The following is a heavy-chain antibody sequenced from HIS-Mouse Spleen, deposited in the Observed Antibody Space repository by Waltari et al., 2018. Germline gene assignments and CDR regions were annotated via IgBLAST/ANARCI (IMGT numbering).Heavy chain of an antibody. CDR2: IIPILGIA. J-gene: IGHJ4*02. V-gene: IGHV1-69*04. Sequence: QVQLVQSGAEVKKPGSSVKVSCKASGGTFSSYAISWVRQAHGQGLEWMGRIIPILGIANYAQKFQGRVTITADKSTSTAYMELSSLRSEDTAVYYCARDQMETGDPDYWGQGTLVTVSS. CDR1: GGTFSSYA. D-gene: IGHD7-27*01. CDR3: ARDQMETGDPDY.